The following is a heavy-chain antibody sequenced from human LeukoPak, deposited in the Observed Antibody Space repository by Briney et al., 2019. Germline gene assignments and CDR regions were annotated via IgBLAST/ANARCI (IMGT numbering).Heavy chain of an antibody. CDR1: GGSFSGYY. CDR2: INHSGST. CDR3: ARERAYDILTGYFDWYFDL. V-gene: IGHV4-34*01. D-gene: IGHD3-9*01. Sequence: SETLSLTCAVYGGSFSGYYWSWIRQPPGKGLEWIGEINHSGSTNYNPSLKSRVTISVDTSKNQFSLKLSSVTAADTAVYYCARERAYDILTGYFDWYFDLWGRGTLVTVSS. J-gene: IGHJ2*01.